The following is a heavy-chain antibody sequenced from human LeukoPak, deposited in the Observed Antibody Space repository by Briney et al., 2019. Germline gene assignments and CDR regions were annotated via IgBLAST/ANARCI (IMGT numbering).Heavy chain of an antibody. V-gene: IGHV3-7*01. CDR1: GFTFSSYW. CDR3: ARIRITMIVGLASRFDY. J-gene: IGHJ4*02. CDR2: IKQDGSEK. D-gene: IGHD3-22*01. Sequence: GGSLRLSCAASGFTFSSYWMSWVRQAPGKGLEWVANIKQDGSEKYYVDSVKGRFTISRDNAKNPLYLQMNSLRAEDTAVYYCARIRITMIVGLASRFDYWGQGTLVTVSS.